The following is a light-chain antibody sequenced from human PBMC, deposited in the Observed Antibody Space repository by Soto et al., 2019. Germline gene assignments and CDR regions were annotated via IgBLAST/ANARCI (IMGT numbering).Light chain of an antibody. J-gene: IGKJ5*01. CDR2: AAS. CDR1: QGIRND. CDR3: QQAYSFPIT. Sequence: DIQMTQSPSSLSASVGDTVTITCRASQGIRNDLGWYQQKPGKAPKRLIYAASRLQSGVPATFSGCGSGTDFTLTIKSLQNEDFATYYCQQAYSFPITVGLGTRREIK. V-gene: IGKV1-17*01.